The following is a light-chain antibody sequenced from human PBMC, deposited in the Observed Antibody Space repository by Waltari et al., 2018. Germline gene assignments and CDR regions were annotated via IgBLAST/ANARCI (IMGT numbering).Light chain of an antibody. CDR2: WAS. CDR1: QSRLYSSNHKNY. CDR3: QQYYSTLWT. Sequence: DIVMTPAPDPLACARGQRAPIHCQSSQSRLYSSNHKNYLAWYQQKPGQPPKLLIYWASTRESGVPDRFSGSGSGTDFTLTISSLQAEDVAVYYCQQYYSTLWTFGQGTKVEIK. V-gene: IGKV4-1*01. J-gene: IGKJ1*01.